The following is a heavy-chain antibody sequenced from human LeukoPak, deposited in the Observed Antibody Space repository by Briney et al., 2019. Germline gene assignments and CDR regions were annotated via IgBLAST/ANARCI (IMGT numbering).Heavy chain of an antibody. CDR1: GFTFSIYT. Sequence: PGGSLRLSCAASGFTFSIYTMNWIRQAPGEGLEWVSGIYGNGESSFYAESVKGRFTISRDNSKNILYLQMNSLRAEDTAIYYCAKDSKVAAAGYFFDSWGQGALVTVSS. CDR3: AKDSKVAAAGYFFDS. V-gene: IGHV3-23*01. CDR2: IYGNGESS. D-gene: IGHD6-13*01. J-gene: IGHJ4*02.